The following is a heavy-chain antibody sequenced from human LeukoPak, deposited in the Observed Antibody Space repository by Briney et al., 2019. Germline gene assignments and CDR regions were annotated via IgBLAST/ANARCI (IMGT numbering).Heavy chain of an antibody. V-gene: IGHV3-23*01. CDR3: AKARRCSSTSCYLVDY. J-gene: IGHJ4*02. D-gene: IGHD2-2*01. Sequence: GGSLRLSCAASGFTFSSYAMSWVRQAPGKGLEWVSAISGSGGSIYYADSVKGRFTISRDNSKNTLYLQMNSLRAEDTAVYYCAKARRCSSTSCYLVDYWGQGTLVTVSS. CDR2: ISGSGGSI. CDR1: GFTFSSYA.